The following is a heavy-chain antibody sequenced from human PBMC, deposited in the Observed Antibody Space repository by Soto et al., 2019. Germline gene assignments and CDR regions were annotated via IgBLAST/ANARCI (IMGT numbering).Heavy chain of an antibody. Sequence: PGGSLRLSCAASGLTFSSYWMSWVRQAPGKGLEWVANIKEDGSEKSYVDSVKGRFTISRDNAKNSLYLQMNSLRAEDTAVYYCASSYGMDVWGQGTTVTVSS. CDR1: GLTFSSYW. J-gene: IGHJ6*02. CDR3: ASSYGMDV. CDR2: IKEDGSEK. V-gene: IGHV3-7*01.